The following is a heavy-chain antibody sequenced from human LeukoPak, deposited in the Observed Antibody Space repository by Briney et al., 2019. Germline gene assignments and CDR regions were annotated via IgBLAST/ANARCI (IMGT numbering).Heavy chain of an antibody. J-gene: IGHJ4*02. D-gene: IGHD3-22*01. V-gene: IGHV4-61*02. CDR2: TYTSGNT. CDR1: GDSISSGNYY. Sequence: SQTLSLTCTVSGDSISSGNYYWTWIRQPAGKGLEWIGRTYTSGNTNYNPSLKSQVTISMDTSKNQFSLNLNSVTAADTAVYYCARRGYYYDSSGYYYDYFDYWGQGTLVTVSS. CDR3: ARRGYYYDSSGYYYDYFDY.